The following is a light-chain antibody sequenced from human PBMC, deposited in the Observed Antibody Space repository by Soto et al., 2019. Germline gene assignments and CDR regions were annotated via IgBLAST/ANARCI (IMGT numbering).Light chain of an antibody. J-gene: IGKJ1*01. V-gene: IGKV1-39*01. CDR3: QQSYSTPQT. CDR2: GAS. Sequence: SQRPQYPSALSASVGGRVTITCLASHSISSCLNWYQQKQWKDTKLMIYGASSLQSGVQSRFSGSGSGTDFTLPISSLQPEDFATYYSQQSYSTPQTYGHGTKV. CDR1: HSISSC.